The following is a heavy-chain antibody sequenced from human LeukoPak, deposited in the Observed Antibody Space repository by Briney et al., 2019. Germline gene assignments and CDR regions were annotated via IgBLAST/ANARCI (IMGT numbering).Heavy chain of an antibody. J-gene: IGHJ5*01. V-gene: IGHV4-30-2*01. D-gene: IGHD3-10*01. CDR1: GYAITSGGFS. Sequence: SQTLSLTCTVSGYAITSGGFSWNWLRQPPGKGLEWIGCIYDRGPAYYNPSLKSRFTISVDRPKNQFFLNVTSLTAADTAVYYCARSRQASGLFNSWGQGTLVVVSS. CDR2: IYDRGPA. CDR3: ARSRQASGLFNS.